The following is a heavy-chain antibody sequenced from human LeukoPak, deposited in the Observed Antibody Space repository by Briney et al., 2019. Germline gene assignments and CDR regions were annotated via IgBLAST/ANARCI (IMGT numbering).Heavy chain of an antibody. CDR2: IYHSGST. D-gene: IGHD6-6*01. Sequence: SETLSLTCTVSGHSISSGYYWGWIRQPPGKGLEWIGSIYHSGSTYYNPSLKSRVTISVDTSKNQFSLKLSSVTAADTAVYYCARESEYSSSSWFDPWGQGTLVTVSS. CDR3: ARESEYSSSSWFDP. CDR1: GHSISSGYY. V-gene: IGHV4-38-2*02. J-gene: IGHJ5*02.